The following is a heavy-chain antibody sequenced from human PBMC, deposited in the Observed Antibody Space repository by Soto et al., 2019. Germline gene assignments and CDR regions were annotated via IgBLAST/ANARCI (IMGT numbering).Heavy chain of an antibody. Sequence: AGGSLRLSCAASGFTFSSYAMHWVRQAPGKGLEWVAVISYDGSNKYYADSVKGRFTISRDNSKNTLYLQMNSLRAEDTAVYYCARDYGGSNYYYGMDVWGQGTTVTVSS. D-gene: IGHD4-17*01. CDR2: ISYDGSNK. V-gene: IGHV3-30-3*01. J-gene: IGHJ6*02. CDR1: GFTFSSYA. CDR3: ARDYGGSNYYYGMDV.